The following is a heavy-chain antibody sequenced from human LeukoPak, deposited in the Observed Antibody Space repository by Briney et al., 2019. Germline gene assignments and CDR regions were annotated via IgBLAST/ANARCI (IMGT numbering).Heavy chain of an antibody. J-gene: IGHJ4*02. D-gene: IGHD3-3*01. V-gene: IGHV4-39*01. CDR1: GGSISSSSYY. CDR2: VYYSGST. Sequence: SETLSLTCTVSGGSISSSSYYWGWIRQPPGKGLEWIGRVYYSGSTYYNPSLKSRVTISVGTSKNQFSLKLSSVTAADTAVYYCARHDKIFGVVIPPSFDYWGQGTLVTVSS. CDR3: ARHDKIFGVVIPPSFDY.